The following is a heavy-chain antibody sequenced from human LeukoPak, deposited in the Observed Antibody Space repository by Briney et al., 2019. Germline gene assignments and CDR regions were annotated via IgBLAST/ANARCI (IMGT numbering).Heavy chain of an antibody. CDR3: ARVELDGEYYYYMDV. CDR1: GFTYRRYS. V-gene: IGHV3-21*04. Sequence: PGGSLRLSCVASGFTYRRYSMNWVRQAPGKGLEWVSTISSGSDYIYHADSVRGRFTISRDNARNSLYLQMNSLRAEDTAVYYCARVELDGEYYYYMDVWGKGTTVTVSS. D-gene: IGHD1-7*01. CDR2: ISSGSDYI. J-gene: IGHJ6*03.